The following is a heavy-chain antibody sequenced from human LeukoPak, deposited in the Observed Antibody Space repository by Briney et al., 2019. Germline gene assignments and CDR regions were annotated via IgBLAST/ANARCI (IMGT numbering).Heavy chain of an antibody. CDR3: ARVDYDSSGYLDF. J-gene: IGHJ4*02. D-gene: IGHD3-22*01. CDR1: AGSISTYY. CDR2: IYYSGST. V-gene: IGHV4-59*01. Sequence: PPETLSPAWTVSAGSISTYYWSWIRQPPGKVLEWIGFIYYSGSTNYNPSFKSRVTRSGDTPPNHFTLKLSAVLAADTAVYYCARVDYDSSGYLDFWGQETLVTLSS.